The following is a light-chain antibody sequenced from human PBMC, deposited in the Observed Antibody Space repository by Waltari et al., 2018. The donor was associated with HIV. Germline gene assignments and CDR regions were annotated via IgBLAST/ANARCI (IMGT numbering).Light chain of an antibody. CDR1: ALPKQY. CDR3: QSVESSAIVV. V-gene: IGLV3-25*03. J-gene: IGLJ2*01. Sequence: SYELTQPPSVSVSPGQAARTTCSGDALPKQYAYWYQQKPGQAPVLVIYKGSERPSGIPERFSGSTSGTTVTLTISAVQAEDEADYYCQSVESSAIVVFGGGTKLTVL. CDR2: KGS.